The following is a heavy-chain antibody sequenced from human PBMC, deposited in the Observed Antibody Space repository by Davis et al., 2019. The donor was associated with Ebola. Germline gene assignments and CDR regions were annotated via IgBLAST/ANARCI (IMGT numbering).Heavy chain of an antibody. CDR1: GYTFTSYY. J-gene: IGHJ5*02. D-gene: IGHD1-7*01. Sequence: ASVKVSCKASGYTFTSYYIHWVRQARGQGLEWMGRIDPNTGGTKYAQKFQGRVTLTRDTSINTAYMELSRLTSDDTAIYYCAREGLFKWNYDHWGQGTLVTVSS. V-gene: IGHV1-2*06. CDR2: IDPNTGGT. CDR3: AREGLFKWNYDH.